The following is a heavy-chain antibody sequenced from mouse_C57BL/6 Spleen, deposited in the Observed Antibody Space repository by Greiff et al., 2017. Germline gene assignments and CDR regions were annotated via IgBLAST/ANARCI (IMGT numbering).Heavy chain of an antibody. J-gene: IGHJ4*01. CDR3: ARGREQYYAMDY. CDR1: GFNIKDYY. V-gene: IGHV14-2*01. CDR2: IDPEDGET. Sequence: EVQLQQSGAELVKPGASVKLSCTASGFNIKDYYMHWVKQRTEQGLEWIGRIDPEDGETIYAPKFQGKATITANTSSNTAYLQLSSLTSEDTAVYYGARGREQYYAMDYWGQGTSVTVSS. D-gene: IGHD3-1*01.